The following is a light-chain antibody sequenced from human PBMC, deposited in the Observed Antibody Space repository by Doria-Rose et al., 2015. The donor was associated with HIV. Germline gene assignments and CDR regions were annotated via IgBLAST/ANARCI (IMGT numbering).Light chain of an antibody. CDR3: HQYNNWPT. V-gene: IGKV3-15*01. CDR2: GAS. CDR1: QSVSTD. Sequence: TQSPETLSVSPGESATLSCRASQSVSTDLAWYQHKPGQAPRLLIWGASPRATGIPARFSGSGSGTEFTLTISSLQSEDFAIYFCHQYNNWPTFGQGTRLDIK. J-gene: IGKJ5*01.